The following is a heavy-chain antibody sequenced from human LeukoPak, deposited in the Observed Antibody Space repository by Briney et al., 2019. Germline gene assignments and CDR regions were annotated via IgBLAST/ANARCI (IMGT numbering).Heavy chain of an antibody. V-gene: IGHV3-23*01. CDR3: ATDIVVVPAAMHFDY. J-gene: IGHJ4*02. Sequence: GGSLRLSCAAPGFTFSSYAMSWVRQAPGKGLEWVSAISGSGGSTYYADSVKGRFTISRDNSKNTLYLQMNSLRAEDTAVYYCATDIVVVPAAMHFDYWGQGTLVTVSS. CDR2: ISGSGGST. CDR1: GFTFSSYA. D-gene: IGHD2-2*01.